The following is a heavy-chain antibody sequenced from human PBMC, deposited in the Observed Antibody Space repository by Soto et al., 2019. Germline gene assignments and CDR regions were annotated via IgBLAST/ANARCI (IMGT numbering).Heavy chain of an antibody. J-gene: IGHJ4*02. CDR1: GGTFSSYT. D-gene: IGHD2-15*01. CDR2: IIPILGIA. V-gene: IGHV1-69*08. CDR3: ARDRGSCSGGSCQIGFDY. Sequence: QVQLVQSGAEVKKPGSSVKVSCKASGGTFSSYTISWVRQAPGQGLEWMGRIIPILGIANYAQKFQGRVTITADKSTSTAYMELSSLRSEDTAVYYCARDRGSCSGGSCQIGFDYWGQGPLVTVSS.